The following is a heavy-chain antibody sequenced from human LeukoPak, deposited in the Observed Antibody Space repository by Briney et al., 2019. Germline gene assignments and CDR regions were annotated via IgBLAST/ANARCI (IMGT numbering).Heavy chain of an antibody. V-gene: IGHV1-18*01. D-gene: IGHD3-22*01. CDR2: ISAYNGNT. Sequence: ASVKVSCNASGYTFTSYGISWVRQAPGQGLEWMGWISAYNGNTNYAQKLQGRVTMTTDTSTSTAYMELRSLRSDDTAVYYCASGPGYYDSSGYPYWGQGTLVTVSS. CDR1: GYTFTSYG. CDR3: ASGPGYYDSSGYPY. J-gene: IGHJ4*02.